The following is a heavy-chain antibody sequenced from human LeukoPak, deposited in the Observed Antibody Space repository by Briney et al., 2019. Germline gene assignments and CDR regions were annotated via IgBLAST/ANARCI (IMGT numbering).Heavy chain of an antibody. CDR1: GYTFTSHA. J-gene: IGHJ4*02. D-gene: IGHD3-10*01. CDR2: LSAYNRNT. V-gene: IGHV1-18*01. Sequence: ASVTVSCKASGYTFTSHAISWVRQAPGQGLEWMGWLSAYNRNTNFGQKFQGRVTMTTDTSTSTAYMELRSLRSDDTAVYYCARGPPRGSSDDYFDYWGQGTLVTVSS. CDR3: ARGPPRGSSDDYFDY.